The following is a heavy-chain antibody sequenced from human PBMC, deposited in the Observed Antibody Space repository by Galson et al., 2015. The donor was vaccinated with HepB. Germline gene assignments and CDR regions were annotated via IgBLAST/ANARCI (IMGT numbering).Heavy chain of an antibody. J-gene: IGHJ5*01. D-gene: IGHD6-19*01. CDR3: ARQGSGCFSGNNWFDS. V-gene: IGHV5-10-1*01. CDR1: GYKFTSYS. Sequence: QSGAEVKKPGESLRISCQASGYKFTSYSITWVRQMPGKGMEWMGRIDPTNSYANYSPSFQGHVTMSVDKSTTTAFLQWSSLKASDTASYYCARQGSGCFSGNNWFDSWGRGTQVTVSS. CDR2: IDPTNSYA.